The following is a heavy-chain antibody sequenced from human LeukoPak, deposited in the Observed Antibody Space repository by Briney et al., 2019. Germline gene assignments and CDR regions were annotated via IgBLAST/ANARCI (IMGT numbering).Heavy chain of an antibody. V-gene: IGHV1-2*02. CDR1: GYTFTGYY. D-gene: IGHD4-11*01. CDR2: INPNSGGT. Sequence: ASVKVSCKASGYTFTGYYMHWVRQAPGQGLEWMGWINPNSGGTNYAQKFQGRVTMTRDTSISTAYMELSRLRSDDTAAYYCARDQWDYSRNWFDPWGQGTLVTVSS. J-gene: IGHJ5*02. CDR3: ARDQWDYSRNWFDP.